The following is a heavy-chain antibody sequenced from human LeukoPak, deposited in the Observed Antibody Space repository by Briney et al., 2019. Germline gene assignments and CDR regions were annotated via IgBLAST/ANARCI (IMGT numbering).Heavy chain of an antibody. CDR3: ARGYYDFWSGYRTYYYYGMDV. J-gene: IGHJ6*02. CDR2: INTNTGNP. Sequence: GASVKVSCKASGYTFTSYAMHWVRQAPGQGLEWMGWINTNTGNPTYAQGFTGRFVFSLDTSVSTAYLQISSLKAEDTAVYYCARGYYDFWSGYRTYYYYGMDVWGQGTTVTVSS. D-gene: IGHD3-3*01. V-gene: IGHV7-4-1*02. CDR1: GYTFTSYA.